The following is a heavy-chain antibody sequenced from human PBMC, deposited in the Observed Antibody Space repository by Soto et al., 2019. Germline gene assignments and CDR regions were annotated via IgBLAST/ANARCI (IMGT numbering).Heavy chain of an antibody. J-gene: IGHJ4*02. V-gene: IGHV3-23*01. D-gene: IGHD3-9*01. Sequence: GGALRLSCAASGFTFSLYPMSWVRQAPGRGLEWVSAISRSGDAIYYADSVKGRFTISRDNSKNTLYLQMNSLRAEDTAIYYCASHYDPPTGSLAHFDFWGQGSLVTVSS. CDR3: ASHYDPPTGSLAHFDF. CDR1: GFTFSLYP. CDR2: ISRSGDAI.